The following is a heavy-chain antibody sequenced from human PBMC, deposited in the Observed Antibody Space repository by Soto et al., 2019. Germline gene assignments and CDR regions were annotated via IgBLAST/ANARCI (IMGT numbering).Heavy chain of an antibody. J-gene: IGHJ4*02. Sequence: SGPTLVNPTQTLTLTCTFSGFSLRTSGMCVSWIRQPPGKALEWLARIDWDDDKYYSTSLKTRLTISKDTSRKQVVLTMTNMDPVDTATYYCARMVLSNGYYPIDYWGQGTLVTVSS. CDR2: IDWDDDK. CDR1: GFSLRTSGMC. CDR3: ARMVLSNGYYPIDY. D-gene: IGHD3-22*01. V-gene: IGHV2-70*11.